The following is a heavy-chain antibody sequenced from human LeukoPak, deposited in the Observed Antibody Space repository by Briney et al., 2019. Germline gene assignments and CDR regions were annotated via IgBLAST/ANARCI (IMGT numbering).Heavy chain of an antibody. J-gene: IGHJ4*02. V-gene: IGHV3-20*04. CDR1: GFTVDDYG. CDR3: ARDYGDYANYFQY. Sequence: PGGSLSLSCAASGFTVDDYGMSWVRPAPGQGLEWVFGFNWNGGRTGYVDSVKGRFTISRDNAKNSLYLQMNSLRAEDTALYYCARDYGDYANYFQYWGQGTLVTVSS. D-gene: IGHD4-17*01. CDR2: FNWNGGRT.